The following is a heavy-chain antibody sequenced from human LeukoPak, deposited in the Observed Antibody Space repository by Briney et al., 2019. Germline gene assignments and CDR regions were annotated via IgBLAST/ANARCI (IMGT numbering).Heavy chain of an antibody. Sequence: SETLSLTCAVYGGSFSGYYWSWIRQPPGKGLEWLGEINHSGSTNYNPSLKSRVTISVDTSKNQFSLKLSSVTAADTAVYYCARERHYYDKYYGMDVWGQGTTVTVSS. CDR2: INHSGST. CDR3: ARERHYYDKYYGMDV. CDR1: GGSFSGYY. D-gene: IGHD3-22*01. V-gene: IGHV4-34*01. J-gene: IGHJ6*02.